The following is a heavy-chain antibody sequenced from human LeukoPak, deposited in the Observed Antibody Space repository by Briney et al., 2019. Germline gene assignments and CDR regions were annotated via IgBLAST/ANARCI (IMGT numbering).Heavy chain of an antibody. CDR3: ARLPGIATIDY. D-gene: IGHD6-13*01. CDR1: GFTLSSYE. Sequence: PGGSLRLSCAASGFTLSSYEMNWVRQAPGKGLEWVSYISSSGSTIYYADSVKGRFTISRDNTKNSLYLQMNSLRAEDTAVYYCARLPGIATIDYWGQGTLVTVSS. CDR2: ISSSGSTI. J-gene: IGHJ4*02. V-gene: IGHV3-48*03.